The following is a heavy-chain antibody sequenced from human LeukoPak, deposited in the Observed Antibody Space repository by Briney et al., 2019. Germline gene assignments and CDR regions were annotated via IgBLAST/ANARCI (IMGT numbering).Heavy chain of an antibody. CDR1: GFTFSSYS. J-gene: IGHJ4*02. V-gene: IGHV3-21*01. D-gene: IGHD6-13*01. Sequence: PGGSLRLSCAASGFTFSSYSMNWVRQAPGKGLEWVSSISSSSSYIYYADSVKGRFTISRDNAKNSLYLQMNSLRAEDTAVYYCARSGGDSSWYSTPKYYFDYWGQGTLVTVSS. CDR2: ISSSSSYI. CDR3: ARSGGDSSWYSTPKYYFDY.